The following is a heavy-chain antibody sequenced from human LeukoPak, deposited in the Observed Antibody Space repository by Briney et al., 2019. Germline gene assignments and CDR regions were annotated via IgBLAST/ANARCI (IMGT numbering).Heavy chain of an antibody. J-gene: IGHJ4*02. CDR1: GFTFSTYD. Sequence: GGSLRLSCAASGFTFSTYDMHWVRQAPGRGLEWVAIIYYDGSDKYYADSVKGRFTISGGNSKNTLYLHMDSLRAEDTAVYYCARDLQRGYFDYWGQGTLVTVSS. D-gene: IGHD3-16*01. CDR2: IYYDGSDK. CDR3: ARDLQRGYFDY. V-gene: IGHV3-33*01.